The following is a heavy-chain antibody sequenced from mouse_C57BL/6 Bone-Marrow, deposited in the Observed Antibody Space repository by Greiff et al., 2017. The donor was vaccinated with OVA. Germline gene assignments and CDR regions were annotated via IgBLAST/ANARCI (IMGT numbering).Heavy chain of an antibody. CDR1: GFSFNTYA. Sequence: EVKLMESGGGLVQPKGSLKLSCAASGFSFNTYAMNWVRQAPGKRLEWVARIRSKSNNYATYYADSVKDRFTISRDDSESMLYLQMNNLKTEDTAMYYCVRRGYYYGSSYVYYAMDYWGQGTSVTVSS. D-gene: IGHD1-1*01. CDR3: VRRGYYYGSSYVYYAMDY. CDR2: IRSKSNNYAT. V-gene: IGHV10-1*01. J-gene: IGHJ4*01.